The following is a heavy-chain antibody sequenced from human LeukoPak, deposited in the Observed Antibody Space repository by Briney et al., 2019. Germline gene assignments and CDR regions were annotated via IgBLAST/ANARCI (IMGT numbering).Heavy chain of an antibody. J-gene: IGHJ4*02. D-gene: IGHD1-1*01. CDR1: GFSVTNYG. V-gene: IGHV3-33*01. CDR3: ATTTGGKNFDY. Sequence: PGGSLRLSCAASGFSVTNYGMHWVRQAPGKGLEWVTVIWYDGNNKYYADFVKGRFSISRDNSKNTLYLQMNSLRAEDTAVYHCATTTGGKNFDYWGQGTLVTVSS. CDR2: IWYDGNNK.